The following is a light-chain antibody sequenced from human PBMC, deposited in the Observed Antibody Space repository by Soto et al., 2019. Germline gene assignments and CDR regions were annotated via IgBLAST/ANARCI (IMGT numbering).Light chain of an antibody. V-gene: IGKV3-15*01. CDR2: GAS. J-gene: IGKJ1*01. CDR1: QSVSSN. Sequence: EIVMTQSPATLSVSPGERATLSCRARQSVSSNLAWYQQKPGKAPRLLIYGASTRATGIPARFSGSGSGTEFTLTISSLLSEDFAVYYCQQYNNWPPWTFGQGTKVEIK. CDR3: QQYNNWPPWT.